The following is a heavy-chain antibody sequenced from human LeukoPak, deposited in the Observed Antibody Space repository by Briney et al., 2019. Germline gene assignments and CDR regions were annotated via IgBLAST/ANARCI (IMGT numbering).Heavy chain of an antibody. CDR2: IYYSGST. CDR3: ASHFRAPYYFDY. V-gene: IGHV4-39*07. Sequence: SGTLSLTCTVSGGSISSSSYYWGWIRQPPGKGLEWIGSIYYSGSTYYNPSLKSRVTISVDTSKNQFSLKLSSVTAADTAVYYCASHFRAPYYFDYWGQGTLVTVSS. CDR1: GGSISSSSYY. J-gene: IGHJ4*02.